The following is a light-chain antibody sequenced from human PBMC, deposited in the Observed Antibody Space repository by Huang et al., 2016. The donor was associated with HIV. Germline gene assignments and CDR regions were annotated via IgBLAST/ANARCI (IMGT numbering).Light chain of an antibody. Sequence: DIVMTQSPDSLAVSLGERATINCKSSQIVLHNSNNLTYLGWFRQNPGQPPRRLIYWASTRASGVPGRFSGSGYGTDFSLSISNLQAEDVAVYYCQQYYSTPFTFGRGTKVEIK. CDR1: QIVLHNSNNLTY. CDR3: QQYYSTPFT. V-gene: IGKV4-1*01. CDR2: WAS. J-gene: IGKJ4*01.